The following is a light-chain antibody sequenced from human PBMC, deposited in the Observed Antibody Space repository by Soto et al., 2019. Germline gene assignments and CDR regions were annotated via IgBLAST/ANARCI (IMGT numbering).Light chain of an antibody. V-gene: IGKV4-1*01. CDR1: QSVLYTSNNKNY. CDR3: QQYYSTPWT. CDR2: WAS. Sequence: DIVMTQTPDSLAVSLGERATINCKSSQSVLYTSNNKNYLAWYQHKPGQPPKVLIYWASTRESGVPDRCSGRVSGTVFTLTISSLQAEDVAVYYCQQYYSTPWTFGQGTKVEIK. J-gene: IGKJ1*01.